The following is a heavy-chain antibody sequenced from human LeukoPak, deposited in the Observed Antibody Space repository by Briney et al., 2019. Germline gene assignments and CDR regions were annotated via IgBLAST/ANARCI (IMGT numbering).Heavy chain of an antibody. V-gene: IGHV3-30*03. CDR3: ARGDLPGGY. Sequence: GGSLRLSCAASGFAFSSYGMTWVRQAPGKGLEWVAVISYDGSNKYYADSVKGRFTISRDNSKNTLNLQMNSLRAEDTAVYYCARGDLPGGYWGQGTLVTVSS. CDR2: ISYDGSNK. J-gene: IGHJ4*02. CDR1: GFAFSSYG. D-gene: IGHD3-10*01.